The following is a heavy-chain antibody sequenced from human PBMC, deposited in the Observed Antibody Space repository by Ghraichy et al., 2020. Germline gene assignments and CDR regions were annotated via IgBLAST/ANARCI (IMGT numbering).Heavy chain of an antibody. CDR2: ISAYNRNT. D-gene: IGHD4-11*01. V-gene: IGHV1-18*01. J-gene: IGHJ4*02. CDR1: GYPFDNFG. CDR3: GRYYSNFADY. Sequence: VKVSCKTSGYPFDNFGLGWVRQAPGQGLEWMGWISAYNRNTNFAPKFQGRLTMTIDTSTRTTYMELRSLKSDDTAMYYCGRYYSNFADYWGQGTLVTVSS.